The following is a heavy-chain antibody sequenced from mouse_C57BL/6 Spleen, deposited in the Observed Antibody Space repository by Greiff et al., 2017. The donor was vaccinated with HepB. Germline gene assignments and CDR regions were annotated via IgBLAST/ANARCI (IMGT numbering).Heavy chain of an antibody. D-gene: IGHD2-5*01. V-gene: IGHV1-55*01. CDR1: GYTFTSYW. Sequence: QVQLQQPGAELVKPGASVKMSCKASGYTFTSYWITWVKQRPGQGLEWIGDIYPGSGSTNYKEKFKSKATLTVDTSSSTAYMQLSSLTSEDSAVYYCARQAYYSNYDYAMDYWGQGTSVTVSS. CDR2: IYPGSGST. CDR3: ARQAYYSNYDYAMDY. J-gene: IGHJ4*01.